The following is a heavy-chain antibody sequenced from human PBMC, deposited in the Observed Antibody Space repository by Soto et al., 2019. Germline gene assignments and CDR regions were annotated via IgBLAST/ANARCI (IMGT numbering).Heavy chain of an antibody. Sequence: PSETLSLTCTVSGGSISSGDYYWSWIRQPPGNGLEWIGYIYYIGSTYYNPSLKSRVTISVDTSKNQFSLKLSSVTAADTAVYYCEGSGYYPHFDYWGQGPLITVYS. J-gene: IGHJ4*02. CDR1: GGSISSGDYY. CDR3: EGSGYYPHFDY. CDR2: IYYIGST. D-gene: IGHD3-22*01. V-gene: IGHV4-30-4*01.